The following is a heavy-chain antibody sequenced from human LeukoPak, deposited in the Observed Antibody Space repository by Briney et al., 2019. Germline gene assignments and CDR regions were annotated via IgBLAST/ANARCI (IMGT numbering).Heavy chain of an antibody. CDR2: IYYSGST. CDR1: GGSISSYY. CDR3: ARTTMVRGVYDAFDI. J-gene: IGHJ3*02. Sequence: SETLSLTCTVSGGSISSYYWSWIRQPSGKGLERIGFIYYSGSTNYNPSLKSRVTISVATSKNQFSLKLSSVTAADTAVYYCARTTMVRGVYDAFDIWGQGTMVTVSS. D-gene: IGHD3-10*01. V-gene: IGHV4-59*01.